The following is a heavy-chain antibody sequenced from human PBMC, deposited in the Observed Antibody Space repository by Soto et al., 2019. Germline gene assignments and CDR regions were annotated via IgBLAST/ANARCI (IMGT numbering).Heavy chain of an antibody. J-gene: IGHJ4*02. CDR3: ARGKDAAPRCGDY. V-gene: IGHV3-48*02. Sequence: EVQLVEPGGGLVQPGGSLRLSCAASGFTFSTYSMNWVRQAPGKGLEWLSYISSSSSTIYYADSVKGRFTISRDNAKNSLYLQMNSLRDEDTAVYYCARGKDAAPRCGDYWGQGTLVIVSS. CDR1: GFTFSTYS. D-gene: IGHD5-18*01. CDR2: ISSSSSTI.